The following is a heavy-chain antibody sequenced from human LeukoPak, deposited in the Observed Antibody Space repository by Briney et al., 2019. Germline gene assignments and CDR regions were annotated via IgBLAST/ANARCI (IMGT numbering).Heavy chain of an antibody. CDR3: SRGYNGYNGGFDY. J-gene: IGHJ4*02. V-gene: IGHV4-31*03. Sequence: SETLSLTCTVSGGSISSGGYYWSWIRQHPAKGLEWIGYIYYSGSTYYNPSLESRVTISVDTSKNQFSLRLSSVTAADTAVYSCSRGYNGYNGGFDYWGQGTLVTVSS. D-gene: IGHD5-12*01. CDR2: IYYSGST. CDR1: GGSISSGGYY.